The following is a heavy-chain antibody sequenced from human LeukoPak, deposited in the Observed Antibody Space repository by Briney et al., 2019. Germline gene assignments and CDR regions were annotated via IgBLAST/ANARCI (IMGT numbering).Heavy chain of an antibody. CDR3: ARGFPKFDY. CDR2: IKQDGSEK. J-gene: IGHJ4*02. CDR1: GFTFTTYE. Sequence: GGSLRLSCATSGFTFTTYEMNWVRQAPGKGLEWVANIKQDGSEKYYVDSVKGRFTISRDNAKNSLYLQMNSLRAEDTAVYYCARGFPKFDYWGQGTLVTVSS. V-gene: IGHV3-7*01.